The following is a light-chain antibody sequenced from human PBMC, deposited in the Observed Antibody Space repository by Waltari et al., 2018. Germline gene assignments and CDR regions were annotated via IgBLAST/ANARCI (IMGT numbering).Light chain of an antibody. CDR1: RYVGTS. Sequence: EIVMTHSPATLSTSPGDRATLSCRARRYVGTSLAWSQQNPGQAPRLLIYDASARSTGIPARFSGSGSGTEFTLTISSLQSEDFVVYYCQQYNYWPPAYSFGQGTKLEIK. V-gene: IGKV3-15*01. CDR3: QQYNYWPPAYS. J-gene: IGKJ2*01. CDR2: DAS.